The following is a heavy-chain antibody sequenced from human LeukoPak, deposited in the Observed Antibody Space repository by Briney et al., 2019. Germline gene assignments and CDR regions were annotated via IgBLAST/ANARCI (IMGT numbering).Heavy chain of an antibody. CDR3: ARAYGSGSSYHPDY. V-gene: IGHV1-2*02. CDR2: INPNSGGT. CDR1: GYSFTAYY. J-gene: IGHJ4*02. D-gene: IGHD3-10*01. Sequence: ASVKVSCKASGYSFTAYYMHWVQQAPGQGLEYMGWINPNSGGTNSSQKFQDGVTLTRDTSISTAYMELSSLTSDDTAVYYCARAYGSGSSYHPDYWGQGTLVTVSS.